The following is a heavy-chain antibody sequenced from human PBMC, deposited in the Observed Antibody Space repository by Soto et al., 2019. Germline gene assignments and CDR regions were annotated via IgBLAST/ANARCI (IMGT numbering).Heavy chain of an antibody. CDR2: ISNSGVDT. J-gene: IGHJ4*02. CDR1: GFTFSSHA. Sequence: EVQLLESGGGLVQPGGSLRLSCAASGFTFSSHAMSWVRQAPGKGLEWVSGISNSGVDTFYADSVKGRFTVSRDNSKNTLYLQMNSLIVEDTAVYYCAKGRFNFDYWGQGTLVTVSS. CDR3: AKGRFNFDY. V-gene: IGHV3-23*01.